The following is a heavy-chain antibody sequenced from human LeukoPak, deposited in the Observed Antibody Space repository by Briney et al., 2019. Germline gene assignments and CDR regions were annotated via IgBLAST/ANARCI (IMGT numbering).Heavy chain of an antibody. CDR2: IIPILGIA. CDR3: ARVVPAAMVYWFDP. V-gene: IGHV1-69*04. D-gene: IGHD2-2*01. CDR1: GGTFSSYA. Sequence: ASVKVSCKASGGTFSSYAISWVRQAPGQGLEWMGRIIPILGIANYAQKFQGRVTITADKSTSTAYMELGSLRSEDTAVYYCARVVPAAMVYWFDPWGQGTLVTVSS. J-gene: IGHJ5*02.